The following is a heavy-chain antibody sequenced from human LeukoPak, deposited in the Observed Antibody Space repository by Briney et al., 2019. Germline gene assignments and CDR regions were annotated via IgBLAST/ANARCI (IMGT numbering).Heavy chain of an antibody. Sequence: GGALRLSCAASGFTFSSYSMNWVRHAPGKGLEWVSSINRSSSNIYYADSVKGRFTISRDNDNNSLYLQMNSLRAEDAAVYYCGREGSTYYYDSSGYSPYYFDSWGQGPLVTVS. CDR2: INRSSSNI. J-gene: IGHJ4*02. CDR3: GREGSTYYYDSSGYSPYYFDS. V-gene: IGHV3-21*01. D-gene: IGHD3-22*01. CDR1: GFTFSSYS.